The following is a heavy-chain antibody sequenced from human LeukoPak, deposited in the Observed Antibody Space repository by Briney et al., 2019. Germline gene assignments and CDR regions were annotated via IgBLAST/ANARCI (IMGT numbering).Heavy chain of an antibody. Sequence: SETLSLTCAVSGGSISSSNWWSWVRQPPGKGLEWIGEVYHSGSTNYNPSLKSRVTISVDKSKNQFSLKLSSVTAADTAVYYCAREGYYYDSSGSYYFDYWGQGTLVTVSS. V-gene: IGHV4-4*02. J-gene: IGHJ4*02. CDR1: GGSISSSNW. CDR3: AREGYYYDSSGSYYFDY. CDR2: VYHSGST. D-gene: IGHD3-22*01.